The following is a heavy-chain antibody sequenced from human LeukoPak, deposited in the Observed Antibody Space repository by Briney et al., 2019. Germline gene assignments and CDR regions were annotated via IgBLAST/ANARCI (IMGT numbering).Heavy chain of an antibody. CDR3: ATVSGLLLIYGMDV. D-gene: IGHD3-22*01. CDR1: GYTLTELS. V-gene: IGHV1-24*01. J-gene: IGHJ6*02. Sequence: ASVKVSCKVSGYTLTELSMHWVRQAPGKGLEWMGGFDPEDGETIYAQKFQGRVTMTEDTSTDTAYMELSSLRSEDTAVYYCATVSGLLLIYGMDVWGQGTTVTVSS. CDR2: FDPEDGET.